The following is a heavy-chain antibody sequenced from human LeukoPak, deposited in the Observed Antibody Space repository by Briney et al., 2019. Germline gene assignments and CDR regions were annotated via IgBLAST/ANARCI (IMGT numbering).Heavy chain of an antibody. V-gene: IGHV4-59*01. CDR1: GGSISSYY. Sequence: SETLSLTCTVSGGSISSYYWSWIRQPPGKGLEWIGYIYYSGSTNYNPSLKSRVTISVDTSKNQFSLKLSSVTAADTAVYYCARVGPHSSHYYYYYYMDVWGKGTTVTVSS. CDR2: IYYSGST. CDR3: ARVGPHSSHYYYYYYMDV. J-gene: IGHJ6*03. D-gene: IGHD6-13*01.